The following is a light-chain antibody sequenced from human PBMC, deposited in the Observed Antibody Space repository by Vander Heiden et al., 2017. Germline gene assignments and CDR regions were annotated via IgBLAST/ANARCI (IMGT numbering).Light chain of an antibody. J-gene: IGLJ2*01. V-gene: IGLV1-44*01. Sequence: QSVLTQPPSASGTPGQRVPISCSGSSSNIGRNTVYWYQQLPGTAPKRLIYSNNQRPSGVPDRFSGSKSGTSASLAISGLQSEEEADYYCAAWDDSLNGPVFGGGTKLTVL. CDR3: AAWDDSLNGPV. CDR2: SNN. CDR1: SSNIGRNT.